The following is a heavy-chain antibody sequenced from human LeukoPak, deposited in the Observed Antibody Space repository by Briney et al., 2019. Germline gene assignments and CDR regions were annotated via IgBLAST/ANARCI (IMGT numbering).Heavy chain of an antibody. CDR1: GGSISSGGYY. V-gene: IGHV4-31*03. CDR3: ARGRVPDYYYYGMDV. D-gene: IGHD1-1*01. Sequence: TSEPLSLTCTVSGGSISSGGYYWRWIRQHPGKGLEWIGDIYYSGSTYYNPSLKSRVTISVDTSKNQFSLKLSSVTAADTAVYYCARGRVPDYYYYGMDVWGQGTTVTVSS. CDR2: IYYSGST. J-gene: IGHJ6*02.